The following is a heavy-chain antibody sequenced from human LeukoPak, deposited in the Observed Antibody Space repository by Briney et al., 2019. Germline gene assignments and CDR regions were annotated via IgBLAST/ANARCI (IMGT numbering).Heavy chain of an antibody. V-gene: IGHV3-49*04. CDR2: IRSKAYGGTT. J-gene: IGHJ4*02. Sequence: GGSLRLSCVASGFTYSSYAMSWVRQAPGKGLEWVGFIRSKAYGGTTEYAASVKGRFTISRDDSKSIAYLQMNSLKTEDTAVYYCTRRIAAAGNVHFDYWGQGTLVTVSS. CDR1: GFTYSSYA. CDR3: TRRIAAAGNVHFDY. D-gene: IGHD6-13*01.